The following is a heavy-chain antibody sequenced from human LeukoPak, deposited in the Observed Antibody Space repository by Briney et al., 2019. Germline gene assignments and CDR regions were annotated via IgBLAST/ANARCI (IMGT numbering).Heavy chain of an antibody. V-gene: IGHV1-2*02. CDR2: INPNSGGT. D-gene: IGHD2-15*01. CDR1: GYIFSGYY. Sequence: ASVKVSCKASGYIFSGYYIHWVRQAPGQGLEWMGWINPNSGGTNYAQKFQGRVTMTRDTSISTAYMELSRLRSDDTAVYYCARDGIVVVVAADNWFDPWGQGTLVTVSS. J-gene: IGHJ5*02. CDR3: ARDGIVVVVAADNWFDP.